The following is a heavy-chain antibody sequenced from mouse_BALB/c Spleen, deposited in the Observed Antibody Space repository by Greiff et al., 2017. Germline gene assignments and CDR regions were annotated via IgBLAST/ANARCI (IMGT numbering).Heavy chain of an antibody. V-gene: IGHV5-17*02. CDR2: ISSGSSTI. CDR3: ARGDYYGYAWFAY. J-gene: IGHJ3*01. CDR1: GFTFSSFG. D-gene: IGHD2-2*01. Sequence: DVMLVESGGGLVQPGGSRKLSCAASGFTFSSFGMHWVRQAPEKGLEWVAYISSGSSTIYYADTVKGRFTISRDNPKNTLFLQMTSLRSEDTAMYYCARGDYYGYAWFAYWGQGTLVTVSA.